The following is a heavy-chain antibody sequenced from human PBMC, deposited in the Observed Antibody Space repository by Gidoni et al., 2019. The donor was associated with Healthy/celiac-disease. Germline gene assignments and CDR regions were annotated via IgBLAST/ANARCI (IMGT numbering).Heavy chain of an antibody. CDR2: IKQDGSEK. V-gene: IGHV3-7*01. Sequence: EVQLVDSGGVFVQPGGSLRLSCAAYGFTFSSDWMSWVRQDPGKGLEWVANIKQDGSEKYYVDAVKGRFTISRDNAKNSLYLQMNSLRAEDTAVYYCARDRGYEDYWGQGTLVTVSS. J-gene: IGHJ4*02. D-gene: IGHD6-13*01. CDR1: GFTFSSDW. CDR3: ARDRGYEDY.